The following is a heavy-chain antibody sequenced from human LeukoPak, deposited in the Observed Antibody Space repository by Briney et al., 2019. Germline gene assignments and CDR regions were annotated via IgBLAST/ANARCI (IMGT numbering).Heavy chain of an antibody. J-gene: IGHJ6*03. CDR2: LYYSGKT. CDR3: ARTTEGGYSYGYFYYYYMDV. Sequence: SDTLSFTCIISGGSISSTTYYWGWIRQPPGKGLEWIGTLYYSGKTYYNPSLKSRVTISIDTSKNQFSLKLSSVTAADTAVYYCARTTEGGYSYGYFYYYYMDVWGKGTTVTISS. CDR1: GGSISSTTYY. V-gene: IGHV4-39*07. D-gene: IGHD5-18*01.